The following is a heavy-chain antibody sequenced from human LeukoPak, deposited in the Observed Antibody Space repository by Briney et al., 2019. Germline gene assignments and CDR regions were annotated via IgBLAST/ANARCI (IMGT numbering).Heavy chain of an antibody. Sequence: GGSLRLSCTVSGFTVSSNSMSWVRQAPGKGLEWVSFIYSDNTHYSDSVKGRFTISRDNSKNTLYLQMNSLRAEDTAVYYCAKDRWFGELLRGIFDYWGQGTLVTVSS. V-gene: IGHV3-53*01. CDR2: IYSDNT. D-gene: IGHD3-10*01. CDR3: AKDRWFGELLRGIFDY. CDR1: GFTVSSNS. J-gene: IGHJ4*02.